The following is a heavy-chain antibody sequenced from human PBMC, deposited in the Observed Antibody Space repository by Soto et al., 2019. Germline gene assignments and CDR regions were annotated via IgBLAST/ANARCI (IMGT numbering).Heavy chain of an antibody. D-gene: IGHD2-2*01. CDR2: MNPNSGHT. J-gene: IGHJ5*02. V-gene: IGHV1-8*01. Sequence: GASVKVSCKASGYTFTSHDINWMRQTTGQGLEWMGWMNPNSGHTNYAQKFKGRVTMTRDTSISTAYMEFTNLRSEDTAIYYCASDMSTTWGQGTLVTVSS. CDR1: GYTFTSHD. CDR3: ASDMSTT.